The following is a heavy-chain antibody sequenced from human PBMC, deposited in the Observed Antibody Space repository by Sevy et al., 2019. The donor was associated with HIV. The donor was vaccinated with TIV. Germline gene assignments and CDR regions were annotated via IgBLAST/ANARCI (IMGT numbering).Heavy chain of an antibody. CDR1: GYTFTSYD. D-gene: IGHD3-10*01. J-gene: IGHJ6*02. V-gene: IGHV1-8*01. CDR2: MNPNSGNT. Sequence: ASVKVSCKASGYTFTSYDINWVRQATGQGLEWMGWMNPNSGNTGYAQKFQGRVTMTRNTSISTAYMELSSLRSEDTAVYYCARGQLWFGELLVSGGYYYGMDVWGQRTTVTVSS. CDR3: ARGQLWFGELLVSGGYYYGMDV.